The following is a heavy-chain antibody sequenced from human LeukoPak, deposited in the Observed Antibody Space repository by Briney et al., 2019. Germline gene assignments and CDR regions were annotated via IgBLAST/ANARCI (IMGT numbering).Heavy chain of an antibody. J-gene: IGHJ3*01. CDR1: GFSLSGYW. CDR2: IRDDGSRK. Sequence: GGSLRLSCAASGFSLSGYWMTWVRQAPGKGLEWVANIRDDGSRKHDVDSARGRFTISRDNAKNSLYLDMNSLRAEDTAVYFCARRPRDSSGYYLGAFHAWGQGTTVTVSS. V-gene: IGHV3-7*03. CDR3: ARRPRDSSGYYLGAFHA. D-gene: IGHD3-22*01.